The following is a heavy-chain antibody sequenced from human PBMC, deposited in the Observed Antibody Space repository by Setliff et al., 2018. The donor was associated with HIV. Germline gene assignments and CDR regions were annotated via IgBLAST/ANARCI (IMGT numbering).Heavy chain of an antibody. V-gene: IGHV4-4*07. CDR1: GGSITSFY. CDR2: IYTSGST. CDR3: ARTTILQESFDL. D-gene: IGHD1-1*01. J-gene: IGHJ3*01. Sequence: SETLSLTCTVSGGSITSFYWNWIRQPAGRGLEWIGRIYTSGSTNYSPSLKSRVSMSLDTSRNQLSLRLTSVTAADTAVYFCARTTILQESFDLWGQGTMVTVSS.